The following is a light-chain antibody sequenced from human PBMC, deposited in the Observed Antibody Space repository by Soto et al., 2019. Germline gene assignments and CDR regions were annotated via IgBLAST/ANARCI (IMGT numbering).Light chain of an antibody. V-gene: IGKV2-28*01. Sequence: DIVLTQSPLSLPVTPGEPASISCRSSQSLLHSNGYDSLDWYLQKPGQSPQLLVYLGSNRASGVPDRVSGSGSGTDFTLKISRVEDDDVGVYYCMQALQTPPTFGQGTKVEIK. CDR3: MQALQTPPT. CDR1: QSLLHSNGYDS. CDR2: LGS. J-gene: IGKJ1*01.